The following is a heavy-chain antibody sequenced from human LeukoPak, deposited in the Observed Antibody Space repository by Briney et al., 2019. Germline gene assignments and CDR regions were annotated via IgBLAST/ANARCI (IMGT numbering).Heavy chain of an antibody. V-gene: IGHV4-4*07. CDR3: ARSTWPDYCSSTSCSEDWFDP. CDR1: GGSISSYY. D-gene: IGHD2-2*01. CDR2: IYTSGST. J-gene: IGHJ5*02. Sequence: SETLSLTCTVSGGSISSYYWNWIRQPAGKGLEWIGRIYTSGSTNYNPSLKSRVTMSVDTSKNQFSLKLSSVTAADTAVYYCARSTWPDYCSSTSCSEDWFDPWGQGTLVTVSS.